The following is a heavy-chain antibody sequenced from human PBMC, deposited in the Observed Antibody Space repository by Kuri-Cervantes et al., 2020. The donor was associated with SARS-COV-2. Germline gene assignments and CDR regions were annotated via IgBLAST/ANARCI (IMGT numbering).Heavy chain of an antibody. J-gene: IGHJ1*01. D-gene: IGHD2-15*01. Sequence: GESLKISCAASEFTFSNYAMNWVRQAPGKGLEWVSGITGTGRNTYYADSVKGRFTISREKSRNTLYLQMNSLRVEDTAVYYCAKDGFVGGLGSPGRAYFQHWGQGTLVTVSS. CDR1: EFTFSNYA. CDR2: ITGTGRNT. V-gene: IGHV3-23*01. CDR3: AKDGFVGGLGSPGRAYFQH.